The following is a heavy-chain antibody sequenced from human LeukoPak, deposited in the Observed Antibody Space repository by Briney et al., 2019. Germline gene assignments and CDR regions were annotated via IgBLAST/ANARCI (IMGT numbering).Heavy chain of an antibody. D-gene: IGHD3-3*01. CDR3: AREHHPSASKYDFWSGYGAYYFDY. CDR2: ISSSGSTI. CDR1: GFTFSDYY. Sequence: GGSLRLSCAASGFTFSDYYMSWIRQAPGKGLEWVSYISSSGSTIYYADSVKGRFTISRDNAKNSLYLQMNSLRAEDTAVYYCAREHHPSASKYDFWSGYGAYYFDYWGQGTLVTVSS. J-gene: IGHJ4*02. V-gene: IGHV3-11*01.